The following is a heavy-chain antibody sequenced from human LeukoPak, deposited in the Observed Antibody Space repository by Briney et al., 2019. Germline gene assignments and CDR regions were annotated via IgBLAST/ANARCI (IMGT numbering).Heavy chain of an antibody. CDR1: GFTFSSYA. D-gene: IGHD1-26*01. J-gene: IGHJ4*02. CDR3: AKTVGATLGVGY. CDR2: ISGSGGST. Sequence: SGGSLRLSCAASGFTFSSYAMSWVRQAPGKGLEWVSAISGSGGSTYYADSVKGRFTISRDNSKNTLYLQMNSLRAEDTAVYYCAKTVGATLGVGYWGQGTLVTVSS. V-gene: IGHV3-23*01.